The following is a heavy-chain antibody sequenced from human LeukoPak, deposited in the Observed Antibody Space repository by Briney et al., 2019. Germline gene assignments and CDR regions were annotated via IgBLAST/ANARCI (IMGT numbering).Heavy chain of an antibody. CDR3: ARGERVWFGDEGSWFDP. Sequence: SETLSLTCAVYGGSFSGYYWSWIRQPPGKGLEWIGEINHSGSTNYNPSLKSRVTISVDTSKNQFSLKLSSVTAADTAVYYCARGERVWFGDEGSWFDPWGQGTLVTVSS. CDR2: INHSGST. J-gene: IGHJ5*02. V-gene: IGHV4-34*01. CDR1: GGSFSGYY. D-gene: IGHD3-10*01.